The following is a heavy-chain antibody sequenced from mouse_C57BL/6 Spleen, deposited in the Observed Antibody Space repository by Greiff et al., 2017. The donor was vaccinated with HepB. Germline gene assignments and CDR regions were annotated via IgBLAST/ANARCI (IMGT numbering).Heavy chain of an antibody. CDR2: IDPSDSYT. Sequence: QVQLQQPGAELVRPGTSVKLSCKASGYTFTSYWMHWVKQRPGQGLEWIGVIDPSDSYTNYNQKFKGKATLTVDTSSSTAYMQLSSLTSKDSAVYYCARYTTVVPLDDWGKGTTLAVSS. V-gene: IGHV1-59*01. CDR3: ARYTTVVPLDD. D-gene: IGHD1-1*01. J-gene: IGHJ2*01. CDR1: GYTFTSYW.